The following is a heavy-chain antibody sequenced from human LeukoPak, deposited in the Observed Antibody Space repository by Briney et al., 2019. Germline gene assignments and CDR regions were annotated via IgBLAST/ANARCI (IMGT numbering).Heavy chain of an antibody. Sequence: GGSLRLSCAASGFTFSTYAMHWVRQAPGKGLEWVAVISYDGSNKYYADSVKGRFTISRDNSKNTLYLQMNSLRAEDTAVYYCAKDGGSSSFDYWGQGTLVTVSS. D-gene: IGHD6-6*01. V-gene: IGHV3-30*18. J-gene: IGHJ4*02. CDR2: ISYDGSNK. CDR3: AKDGGSSSFDY. CDR1: GFTFSTYA.